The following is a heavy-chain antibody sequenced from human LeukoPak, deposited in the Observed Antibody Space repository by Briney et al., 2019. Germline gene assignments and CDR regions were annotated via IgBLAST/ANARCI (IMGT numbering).Heavy chain of an antibody. CDR3: ARAYYYILTGYYIDY. D-gene: IGHD3-9*01. J-gene: IGHJ4*02. CDR2: IYYSGST. CDR1: GGSISSYY. Sequence: PSETLSLTCTVSGGSISSYYWSWIRQPPGKGLEWIGYIYYSGSTNYNPSLKSRVTISVDTSKNQFSLKLSSVTAADTAVYYCARAYYYILTGYYIDYWGQGTLVTVSS. V-gene: IGHV4-59*01.